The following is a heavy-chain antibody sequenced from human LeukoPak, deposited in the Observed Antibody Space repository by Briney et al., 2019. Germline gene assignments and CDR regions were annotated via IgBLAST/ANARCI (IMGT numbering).Heavy chain of an antibody. Sequence: SETLSLTCTVSGGSISSYYWSWIRQPPGKGLEWIGYIYYSGSTNYNPSLKSRVTISVDTSKNQFSLKLSSVTAADTAVYYCARGGGPLGYCSGGSCLDYWGQGTLVAVSS. CDR2: IYYSGST. V-gene: IGHV4-59*08. J-gene: IGHJ4*02. CDR1: GGSISSYY. CDR3: ARGGGPLGYCSGGSCLDY. D-gene: IGHD2-15*01.